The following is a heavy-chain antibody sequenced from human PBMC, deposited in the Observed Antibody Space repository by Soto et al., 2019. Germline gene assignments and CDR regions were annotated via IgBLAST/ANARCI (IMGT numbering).Heavy chain of an antibody. CDR1: GFTFSSYS. CDR3: AGGDSSLVHYYMDV. J-gene: IGHJ6*03. V-gene: IGHV3-48*01. D-gene: IGHD6-13*01. Sequence: GGSLRLSCAASGFTFSSYSMNWVRQAPGKGLEWVSYISSSSTIYYADSVKGRFTISRDNAKNSLYLQMNSLRAEDTAVYYCAGGDSSLVHYYMDVWGKGTTVTVSS. CDR2: ISSSSTI.